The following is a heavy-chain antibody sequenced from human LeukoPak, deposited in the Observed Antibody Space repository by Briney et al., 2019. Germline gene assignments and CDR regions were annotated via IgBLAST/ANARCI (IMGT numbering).Heavy chain of an antibody. J-gene: IGHJ4*02. Sequence: GGSLRLSCAASGFTFSDYYMSWIRQAPGKGLEWVSYISSSGSTIYYAGSVKGRFTISRDNAKNSLYLQMNSLRAEDTAVYYCAKDPAPRPYSSSWYYFDYWGQGTLVTVSS. CDR2: ISSSGSTI. D-gene: IGHD6-13*01. CDR1: GFTFSDYY. V-gene: IGHV3-11*01. CDR3: AKDPAPRPYSSSWYYFDY.